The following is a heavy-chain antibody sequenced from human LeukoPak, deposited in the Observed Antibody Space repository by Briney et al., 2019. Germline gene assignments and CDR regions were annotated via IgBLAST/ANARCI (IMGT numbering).Heavy chain of an antibody. J-gene: IGHJ4*02. CDR3: VRDLDTVTTAFFVY. Sequence: GGSLRLSCAASRFTFSSYGMHWVRQAPGKGLEWVAVIWYDGSNKYYADSVKGRFTISRDNSKNTLYLQMNSLRAEDTAVYYCVRDLDTVTTAFFVYWGQGTLVTVSS. D-gene: IGHD4-11*01. CDR1: RFTFSSYG. CDR2: IWYDGSNK. V-gene: IGHV3-33*01.